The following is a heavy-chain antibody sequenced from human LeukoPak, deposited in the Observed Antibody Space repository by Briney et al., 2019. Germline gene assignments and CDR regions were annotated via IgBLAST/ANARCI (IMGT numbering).Heavy chain of an antibody. CDR3: ARALHYDSSGYFGY. V-gene: IGHV3-11*04. Sequence: GGSLRLSYAASGFTFSDYYMSWIRQAPGKGLEWVSNISSSGSTIYYYNSVKGRFTITRDNAKNSLYLQMNSLRAEDTAVYYCARALHYDSSGYFGYWGQGTLVTVSS. J-gene: IGHJ4*02. D-gene: IGHD3-22*01. CDR1: GFTFSDYY. CDR2: ISSSGSTI.